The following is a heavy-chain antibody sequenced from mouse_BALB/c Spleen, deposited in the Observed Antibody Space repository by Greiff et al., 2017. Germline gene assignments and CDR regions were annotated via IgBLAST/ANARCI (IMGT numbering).Heavy chain of an antibody. J-gene: IGHJ3*01. CDR3: ARKGFSYYRYDEVAY. CDR2: IVPGSGST. V-gene: IGHV1-9*01. Sequence: VKLQESGAELMKPGASVKISCKATGYTFSSYWIEWVKQRPGHGLEWIGEIVPGSGSTNYNEKFKGKATFTADTSSNTAYMQLSSLTSEDSAVYYCARKGFSYYRYDEVAYWGQGTLVTVSA. D-gene: IGHD2-14*01. CDR1: GYTFSSYW.